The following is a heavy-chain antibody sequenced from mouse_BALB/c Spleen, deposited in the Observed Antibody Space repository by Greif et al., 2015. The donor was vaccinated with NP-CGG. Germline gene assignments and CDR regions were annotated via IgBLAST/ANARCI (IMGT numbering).Heavy chain of an antibody. Sequence: EVKVVESGGGLVQPGGSLRLSCATSGFTFTDYHMSWVRQPPGKALEWLGFIRNKANGYTTEYSASVKGRFTISRDNSQSILYLQMNTLRAEDSATYYWARGYYLYFDVWGAGTTVTVSS. V-gene: IGHV7-3*02. CDR3: ARGYYLYFDV. CDR1: GFTFTDYH. CDR2: IRNKANGYTT. J-gene: IGHJ1*01.